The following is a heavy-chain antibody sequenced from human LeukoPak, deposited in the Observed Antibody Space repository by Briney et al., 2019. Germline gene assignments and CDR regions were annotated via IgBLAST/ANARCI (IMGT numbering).Heavy chain of an antibody. CDR2: IFPGDSDT. Sequence: PGESLRISCKGSGYSFTTSWIGWVRQMPGKGLEYMGIIFPGDSDTKYSPSFQGQVTISADKSISTAYLQWSGLKASDTAIYYCASPITYTSSPYYLDSWGQGTLVTVSS. CDR3: ASPITYTSSPYYLDS. CDR1: GYSFTTSW. V-gene: IGHV5-51*01. D-gene: IGHD6-13*01. J-gene: IGHJ4*02.